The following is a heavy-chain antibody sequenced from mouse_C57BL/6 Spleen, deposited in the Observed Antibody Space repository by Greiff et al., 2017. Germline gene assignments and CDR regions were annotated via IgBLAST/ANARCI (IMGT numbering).Heavy chain of an antibody. D-gene: IGHD1-1*01. CDR3: ARGATVEGASWFAY. Sequence: EVKVVESGGGLVKPGGSLKLSCAASGFTFSDYGMHWVRQAPEKGLEWVAYISSGSSTIYYADTVKGRFTISRDNAKNTLFLQMTSLRSEDTAMYYCARGATVEGASWFAYWGQGTLVTVSA. CDR2: ISSGSSTI. V-gene: IGHV5-17*01. CDR1: GFTFSDYG. J-gene: IGHJ3*01.